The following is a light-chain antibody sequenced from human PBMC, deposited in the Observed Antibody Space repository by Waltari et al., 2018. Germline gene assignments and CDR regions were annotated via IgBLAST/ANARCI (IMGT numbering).Light chain of an antibody. CDR2: EDK. CDR1: SGSIASDY. J-gene: IGLJ1*01. CDR3: QSYDTNLENV. V-gene: IGLV6-57*04. Sequence: NFMLTQPHSVSESPGKTVALYCTRCSGSIASDYVQWYQQRPGSAPTPVIYEDKQRHSCVPSLVFASSDSSTKSASLTTSGLKTEDAADYYGQSYDTNLENVFGTGTRVTVL.